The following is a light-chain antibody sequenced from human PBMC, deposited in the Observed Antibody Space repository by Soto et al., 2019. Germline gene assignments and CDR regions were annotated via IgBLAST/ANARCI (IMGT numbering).Light chain of an antibody. V-gene: IGKV3-11*02. Sequence: EIMLAQSPTTLSLSTGERSTLSCRASQSVSSYLAWYQQKPGQAPRLLIYDASNRATGIPARFSGSGYGRNFTLTVVSPEPEDFSVYFCQQHGSSPLSVGGGTKVDIK. CDR3: QQHGSSPLS. CDR1: QSVSSY. CDR2: DAS. J-gene: IGKJ4*01.